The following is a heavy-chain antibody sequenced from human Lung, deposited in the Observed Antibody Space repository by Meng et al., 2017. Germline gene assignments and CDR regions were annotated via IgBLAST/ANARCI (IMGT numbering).Heavy chain of an antibody. Sequence: QVQPVQSGAEIKKPGASVKVSCKASADTFANYAISWVRQAPGQGLEWMGRISTHNGNTNYALKLQGRVTVTTDTSTSTAYMELRNLRSDDTAIYYCATARFSFLLGFDYWGQGTLVTVSS. CDR1: ADTFANYA. J-gene: IGHJ4*02. D-gene: IGHD2-8*02. CDR2: ISTHNGNT. V-gene: IGHV1-18*01. CDR3: ATARFSFLLGFDY.